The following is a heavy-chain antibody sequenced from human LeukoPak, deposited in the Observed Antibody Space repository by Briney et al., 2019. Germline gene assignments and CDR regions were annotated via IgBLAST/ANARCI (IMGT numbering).Heavy chain of an antibody. J-gene: IGHJ4*02. Sequence: GGSLRLSCAASGFTVSSNYMSWVRQAPGKGLEWVSVIYSGGSTYYADSVKGRFTISRDNSKNTLYLQMNSLRAEDTAVYYCARVRGSALYYFDYWRQGTLVTVSS. V-gene: IGHV3-53*01. D-gene: IGHD3-10*01. CDR3: ARVRGSALYYFDY. CDR2: IYSGGST. CDR1: GFTVSSNY.